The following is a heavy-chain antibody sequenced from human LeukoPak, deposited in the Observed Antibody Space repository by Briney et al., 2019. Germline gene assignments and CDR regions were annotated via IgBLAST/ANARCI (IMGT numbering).Heavy chain of an antibody. Sequence: GGSLRLSCAPSGFIFSDYWFHWVRQAPGKGLVWVSRIRTDGGTTYYADSVKGRFTVSRDNSKNTLYLQMNSLRAEDTAVYYCARGRGPTKLELRIGYWGQGTLVTVSS. CDR1: GFIFSDYW. D-gene: IGHD1-7*01. CDR2: IRTDGGTT. CDR3: ARGRGPTKLELRIGY. J-gene: IGHJ4*02. V-gene: IGHV3-74*01.